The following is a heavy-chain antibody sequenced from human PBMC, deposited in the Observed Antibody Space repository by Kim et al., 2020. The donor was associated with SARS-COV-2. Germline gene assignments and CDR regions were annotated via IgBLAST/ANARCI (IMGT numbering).Heavy chain of an antibody. V-gene: IGHV3-23*01. J-gene: IGHJ4*02. D-gene: IGHD6-19*01. Sequence: YEDAVKGRFPTSRDNSKNTLFLQMNSLRAEDTAVYYCAKVKDSSAWASDCWGQGTLVTVSS. CDR3: AKVKDSSAWASDC.